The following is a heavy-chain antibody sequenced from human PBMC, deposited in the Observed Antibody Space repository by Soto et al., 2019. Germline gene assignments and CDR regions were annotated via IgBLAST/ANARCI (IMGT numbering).Heavy chain of an antibody. CDR1: GGTFSSYA. D-gene: IGHD1-26*01. Sequence: QVQLVQSGAEVKKPGSSVKVSCKASGGTFSSYAISWVRQAPGQGLEWMGGIIPIFGTANYAQKFQGRVTITADESTSTAYMGLSSLRSEDTAVYYFASTGSWELRATDYYYYGMDVWGQGTTVTVSS. J-gene: IGHJ6*02. V-gene: IGHV1-69*01. CDR2: IIPIFGTA. CDR3: ASTGSWELRATDYYYYGMDV.